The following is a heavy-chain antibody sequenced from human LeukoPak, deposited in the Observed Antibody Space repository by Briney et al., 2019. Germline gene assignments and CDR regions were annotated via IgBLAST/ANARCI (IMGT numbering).Heavy chain of an antibody. CDR3: ARDDHDNGVELDY. V-gene: IGHV4-38-2*02. Sequence: SETLSLTCSVSGYSISSDYFWGWIRQPPGKGLEWIGSIFHTGYTYYNPSLKSRVTISVDTSKNQFSLKLSSVTAADTAVYYCARDDHDNGVELDYWGQGTLVTVSS. J-gene: IGHJ4*02. CDR1: GYSISSDYF. CDR2: IFHTGYT. D-gene: IGHD6-13*01.